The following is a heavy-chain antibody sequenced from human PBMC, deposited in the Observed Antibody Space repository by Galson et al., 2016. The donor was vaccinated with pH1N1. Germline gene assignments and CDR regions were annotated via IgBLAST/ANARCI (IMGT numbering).Heavy chain of an antibody. CDR1: GFSLSTSGMC. CDR3: ARIFYGDYSDYFDY. Sequence: PALVKPTQTLTLTCTFSGFSLSTSGMCVSWIRQPPGKALEWLALLDWDDDKYYSTSLKTRLTISKDTSKNQVVLTMTNMDPVDTATYYCARIFYGDYSDYFDYWGQGTLVTVSS. CDR2: LDWDDDK. V-gene: IGHV2-70*01. J-gene: IGHJ4*02. D-gene: IGHD4-11*01.